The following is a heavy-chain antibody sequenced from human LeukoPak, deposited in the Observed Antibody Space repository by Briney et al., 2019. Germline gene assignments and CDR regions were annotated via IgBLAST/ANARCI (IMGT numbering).Heavy chain of an antibody. V-gene: IGHV4-38-2*02. CDR1: GYSISRGYY. CDR2: VHQTGRG. Sequence: SAETLALTCTVSGYSISRGYYLGWIRQAPGKGLEGICSVHQTGRGHYSPALQNRITISMDTSNNRLSRNLGAVTAGYTAVYYCTLNTYPQGNCYSSSCDNWFDSWGQGALVTVSS. D-gene: IGHD2-2*01. CDR3: TLNTYPQGNCYSSSCDNWFDS. J-gene: IGHJ5*01.